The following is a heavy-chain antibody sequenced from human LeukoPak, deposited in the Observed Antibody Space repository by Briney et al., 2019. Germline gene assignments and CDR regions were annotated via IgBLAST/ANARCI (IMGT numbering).Heavy chain of an antibody. D-gene: IGHD6-13*01. CDR1: GYTFTGYY. Sequence: ASVKVSFKASGYTFTGYYMHWVRQAPGQGLEWMGWINPNTGGTNYAQKFQGRVTMTRDTSISTAYMELRRLRSDDTAVYYCARDFRITAAGTGYYYGMDVWGQGTTVTVSS. CDR3: ARDFRITAAGTGYYYGMDV. CDR2: INPNTGGT. J-gene: IGHJ6*02. V-gene: IGHV1-2*02.